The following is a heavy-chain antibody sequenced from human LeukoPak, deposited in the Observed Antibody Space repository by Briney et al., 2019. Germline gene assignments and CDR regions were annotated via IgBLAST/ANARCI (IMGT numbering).Heavy chain of an antibody. J-gene: IGHJ4*02. V-gene: IGHV3-48*01. D-gene: IGHD3-10*01. CDR3: ARDWFGELI. CDR1: GFSFSGNC. CDR2: IRHDSSDI. Sequence: GGSLRLSCTVSGFSFSGNCMSWVRQAPGKGLEWISFIRHDSSDIYYADSVKGRFTISRDNARDSLYLQMNSLRAEDTAVYYCARDWFGELIWGQGTLVTVSS.